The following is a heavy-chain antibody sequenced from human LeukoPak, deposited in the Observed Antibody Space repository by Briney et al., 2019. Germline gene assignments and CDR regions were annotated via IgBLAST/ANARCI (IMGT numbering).Heavy chain of an antibody. D-gene: IGHD3-22*01. CDR2: IYHSGST. Sequence: SETLSLTCTVSGYSISSGYYWGWIRQPPGKGLEWIGSIYHSGSTYYNPSLKSRVTISVDTSKNQFSLKLSSVTAADTAVYYCAERGNIYYYDSSGYIVPSAEYFQHWGQGTLVTVSS. J-gene: IGHJ1*01. CDR1: GYSISSGYY. CDR3: AERGNIYYYDSSGYIVPSAEYFQH. V-gene: IGHV4-38-2*02.